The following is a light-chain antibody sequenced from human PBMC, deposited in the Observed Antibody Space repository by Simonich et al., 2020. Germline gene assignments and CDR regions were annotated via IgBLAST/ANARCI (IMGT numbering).Light chain of an antibody. CDR1: RSDVGGYNY. Sequence: QSALTQPASVSGSPGQSITISCTRTRSDVGGYNYVSWYQQHPGKAPQLMIYDVSKRPSGVSNRFSGSKSGNTASLTIYGLQAEDEADYYCSSYTSSSTWVFGGGTKLTVL. V-gene: IGLV2-14*01. J-gene: IGLJ3*02. CDR3: SSYTSSSTWV. CDR2: DVS.